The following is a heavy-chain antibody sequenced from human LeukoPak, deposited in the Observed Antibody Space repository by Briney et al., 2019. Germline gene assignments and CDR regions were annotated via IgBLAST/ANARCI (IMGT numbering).Heavy chain of an antibody. V-gene: IGHV1-18*01. J-gene: IGHJ6*02. CDR1: GGTFSSYA. CDR3: ARWLVGAAGTWGLYGMDV. Sequence: ASVKVSCKASGGTFSSYAISWVRQAPGQGLEWMGWISAYNGNTNYAQKLQGRVTVTTDTSTSTAYMELRSLRSDDTAVYYCARWLVGAAGTWGLYGMDVWGQGTTVTVSS. CDR2: ISAYNGNT. D-gene: IGHD6-13*01.